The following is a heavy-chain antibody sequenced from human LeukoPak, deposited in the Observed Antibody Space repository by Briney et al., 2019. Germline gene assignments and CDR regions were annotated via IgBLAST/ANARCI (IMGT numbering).Heavy chain of an antibody. CDR3: ARTKAAAGIYDY. CDR2: IWYDGSNK. D-gene: IGHD6-13*01. V-gene: IGHV3-33*08. CDR1: GFTFTNYA. J-gene: IGHJ4*02. Sequence: PGGSLRLSCAASGFTFTNYAIHWVRQAPGKGLEWVAVIWYDGSNKYYADSVKGRFTISRDNSKNTLYLQMNSLRAEDTAVYYCARTKAAAGIYDYWGQGTLVTVSS.